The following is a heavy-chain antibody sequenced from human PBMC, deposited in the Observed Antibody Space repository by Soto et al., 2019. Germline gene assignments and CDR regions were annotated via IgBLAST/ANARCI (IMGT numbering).Heavy chain of an antibody. V-gene: IGHV3-23*01. Sequence: GGYLRLSCAASGLTFSHYAMSWVRQAPGKGLEWVSAISGSGGSTYYADSVKGRFTISRDNSKNTLYLQMNSLRAEDTAVYYCARRVSSWYEYFQHWGQATLVTVS. D-gene: IGHD6-13*01. J-gene: IGHJ1*01. CDR2: ISGSGGST. CDR3: ARRVSSWYEYFQH. CDR1: GLTFSHYA.